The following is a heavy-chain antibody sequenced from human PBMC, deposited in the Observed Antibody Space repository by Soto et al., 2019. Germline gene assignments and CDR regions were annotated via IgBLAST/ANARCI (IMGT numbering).Heavy chain of an antibody. CDR2: IYPGDSDT. V-gene: IGHV5-51*01. J-gene: IGHJ5*02. Sequence: GESLKISCKASGYIFSGYWLAWVRQMPGKGLEFMGVIYPGDSDTRYSPSFQGPVTFSADISINTAYLQWARLQASDTAVYYCARAVNYYHRGGHGHFFAPWGQGTLVTGSS. D-gene: IGHD3-22*01. CDR3: ARAVNYYHRGGHGHFFAP. CDR1: GYIFSGYW.